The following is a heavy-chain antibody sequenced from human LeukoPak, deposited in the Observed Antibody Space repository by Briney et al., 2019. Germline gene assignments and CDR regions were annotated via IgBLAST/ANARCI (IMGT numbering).Heavy chain of an antibody. Sequence: ASVKVSCKGSGYIFTSYAMHWVRQAPGQRLEWMGYMNADNGNTKFSQEFQGRVTITRDTSASTAYMELRSLRSDDTAVYYCARWGMYYYGSDYWYFDLWGRGTLVTVSS. CDR2: MNADNGNT. CDR3: ARWGMYYYGSDYWYFDL. J-gene: IGHJ2*01. V-gene: IGHV1-3*01. D-gene: IGHD3-10*01. CDR1: GYIFTSYA.